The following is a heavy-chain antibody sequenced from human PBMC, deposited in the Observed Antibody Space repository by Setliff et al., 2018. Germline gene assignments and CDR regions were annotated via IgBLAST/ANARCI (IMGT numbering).Heavy chain of an antibody. CDR1: GYTFTGYY. CDR3: ARQPMDTIMVTFDY. V-gene: IGHV1-2*02. Sequence: GASVKVSCKASGYTFTGYYFHWVRQAPGQGLEWMGIINPSGGYANYAQKFQGRLTMTRDTSISTAYMELSSLRSDDTAVYYRARQPMDTIMVTFDYWGQGILVTVSS. J-gene: IGHJ4*02. CDR2: INPSGGYA. D-gene: IGHD5-12*01.